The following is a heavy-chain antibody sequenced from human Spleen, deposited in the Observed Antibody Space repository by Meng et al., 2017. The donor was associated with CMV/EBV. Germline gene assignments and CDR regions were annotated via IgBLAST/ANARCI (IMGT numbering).Heavy chain of an antibody. Sequence: QVSRQDSGPRLVKPSQTLSLTCTVSGGSISSGNHYWSWSRQHPGKGLEYIGYIYYSGSTYYNPSLKSRVIISVDTSKNQFSLRLNSVTAADTAVYYCASLYGDSSVWYLDLWGRGTLVTVSS. J-gene: IGHJ2*01. D-gene: IGHD4-17*01. CDR3: ASLYGDSSVWYLDL. CDR2: IYYSGST. CDR1: GGSISSGNHY. V-gene: IGHV4-31*03.